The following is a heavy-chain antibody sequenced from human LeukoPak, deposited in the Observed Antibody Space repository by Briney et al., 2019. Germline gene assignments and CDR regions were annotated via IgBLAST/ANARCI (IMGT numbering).Heavy chain of an antibody. Sequence: PGGSLRLSCAASGFTFSDYYMSWIRQAPGKGLEWVSYISSSGSTIYYADSVKGRFTISRDNAKNSLYLQMNSLRAEDTAVYYCARDSNYYGSGSYYTDYYYGMDVWGQGTTVTVSS. V-gene: IGHV3-11*01. D-gene: IGHD3-10*01. CDR1: GFTFSDYY. CDR3: ARDSNYYGSGSYYTDYYYGMDV. CDR2: ISSSGSTI. J-gene: IGHJ6*02.